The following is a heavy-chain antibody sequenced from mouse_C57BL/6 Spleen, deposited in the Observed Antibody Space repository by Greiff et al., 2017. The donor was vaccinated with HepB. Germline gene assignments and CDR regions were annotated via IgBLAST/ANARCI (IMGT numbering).Heavy chain of an antibody. D-gene: IGHD2-2*01. CDR1: GFNIKDYY. CDR2: IDPEDGET. V-gene: IGHV14-2*01. CDR3: ACATVVTTDYFDV. J-gene: IGHJ1*03. Sequence: EVQLQQSGAELVKPGASVKLSCTASGFNIKDYYMHWVKQRTEQGLEWIGRIDPEDGETKYAPKFQGKATITADTSSNTAYLQLSSMTSEYSAVYYCACATVVTTDYFDVWGTGTTFTVSS.